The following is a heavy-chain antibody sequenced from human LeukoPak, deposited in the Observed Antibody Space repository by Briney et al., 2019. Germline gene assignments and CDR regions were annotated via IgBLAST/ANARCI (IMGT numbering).Heavy chain of an antibody. J-gene: IGHJ5*02. V-gene: IGHV4-34*01. CDR1: GASFSGVY. D-gene: IGHD2/OR15-2a*01. CDR2: INHFGST. CDR3: ARRQNLIASPGLNWFDP. Sequence: SETLSLTCAVSGASFSGVYWTWIRQAPGKGLEWLGEINHFGSTRCNPSLQSRVAISVDRSKGQFSLRLGSVTAADTAVYYCARRQNLIASPGLNWFDPWGQGTLVTVTS.